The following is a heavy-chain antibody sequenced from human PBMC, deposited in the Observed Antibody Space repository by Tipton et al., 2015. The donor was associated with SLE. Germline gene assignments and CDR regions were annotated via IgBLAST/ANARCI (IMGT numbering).Heavy chain of an antibody. D-gene: IGHD6-13*01. CDR3: ARDPYSSSWPHAFDI. Sequence: TLSLTCTVSGGSISSGAYYWSWIRQHPGKGLEWIGYIYYSGTTYYNPSLKSRVTISVDTSKNQFSLKLSSVTAADTAVYYCARDPYSSSWPHAFDIWGQGTMVTVSS. J-gene: IGHJ3*02. V-gene: IGHV4-31*03. CDR1: GGSISSGAYY. CDR2: IYYSGTT.